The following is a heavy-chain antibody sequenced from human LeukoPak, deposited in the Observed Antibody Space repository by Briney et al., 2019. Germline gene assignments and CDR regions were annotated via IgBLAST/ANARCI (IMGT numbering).Heavy chain of an antibody. D-gene: IGHD3-9*01. CDR1: GFTFSSYG. CDR2: IRYDGSNK. J-gene: IGHJ4*02. Sequence: QPGGSLRLSCAASGFTFSSYGMHWVRQAPGKGLEWVAFIRYDGSNKYYADSVKGRFTISRDNSKNTLYLQMNSLRAEDTAVYYCAKDGFPFDILTGYYGQFDYWGQGTLVTVSS. CDR3: AKDGFPFDILTGYYGQFDY. V-gene: IGHV3-30*02.